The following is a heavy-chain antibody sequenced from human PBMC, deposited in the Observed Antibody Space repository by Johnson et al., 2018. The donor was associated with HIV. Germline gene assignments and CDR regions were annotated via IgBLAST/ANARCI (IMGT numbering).Heavy chain of an antibody. J-gene: IGHJ3*02. CDR1: GFTFSSYD. Sequence: QVQLVESGGGVVQPGRSLRLSCAASGFTFSSYDMHWVRQAPGKGLEWVAVIWYDGSNKNYADSVKGRFTISRDNSKNTLYLQMNSLRAEDTAVYYCATSTASDAFDIWGQGTMVTVSS. D-gene: IGHD1-1*01. CDR3: ATSTASDAFDI. V-gene: IGHV3-33*08. CDR2: IWYDGSNK.